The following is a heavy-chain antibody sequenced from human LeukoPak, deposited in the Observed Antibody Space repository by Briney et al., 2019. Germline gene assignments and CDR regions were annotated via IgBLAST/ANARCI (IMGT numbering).Heavy chain of an antibody. CDR3: AKDQRSGRNPYYYYYYGMDV. Sequence: GGSLRLSCAASGFTFSSYAMHWVRQAPGKGLEWVAVISYDGSNKYYADSVKGRFTISRDNSKNTLSLQMNSLRAEDTAVYYCAKDQRSGRNPYYYYYYGMDVWGQGTTVTVSS. V-gene: IGHV3-30-3*01. CDR1: GFTFSSYA. D-gene: IGHD3-10*01. CDR2: ISYDGSNK. J-gene: IGHJ6*02.